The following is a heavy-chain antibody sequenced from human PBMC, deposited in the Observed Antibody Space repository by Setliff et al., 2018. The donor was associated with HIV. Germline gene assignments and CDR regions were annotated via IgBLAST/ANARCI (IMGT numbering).Heavy chain of an antibody. J-gene: IGHJ4*02. Sequence: ASVKVSCKTSAYTFNSYYMHWIRQAPGRGLEWMGLIGPSGSSTTYAQNFQGRVTMSRDTSTNTVYMELSSLRSEDTAVYYCARDHIAARSVDYWGQGTRVTVSS. V-gene: IGHV1-46*02. CDR1: AYTFNSYY. CDR2: IGPSGSST. D-gene: IGHD6-6*01. CDR3: ARDHIAARSVDY.